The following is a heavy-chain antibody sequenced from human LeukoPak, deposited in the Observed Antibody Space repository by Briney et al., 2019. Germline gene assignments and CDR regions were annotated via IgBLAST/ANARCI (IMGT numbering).Heavy chain of an antibody. V-gene: IGHV4-39*01. D-gene: IGHD4/OR15-4a*01. CDR3: VRHDGRGGASMGAFDS. Sequence: SETLSLTCTVSAASFISSSHHWGWIRQSPGKGLEWIGTVYYGRTTYYNPSLDGRVTISLDASANHFSLQLNSVTAADTAVYYCVRHDGRGGASMGAFDSWGQGSLVTVSS. CDR2: VYYGRTT. J-gene: IGHJ5*01. CDR1: AASFISSSHH.